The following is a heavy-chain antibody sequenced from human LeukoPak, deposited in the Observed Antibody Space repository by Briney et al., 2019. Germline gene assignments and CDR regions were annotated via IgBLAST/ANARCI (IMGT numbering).Heavy chain of an antibody. V-gene: IGHV3-9*01. J-gene: IGHJ4*02. CDR2: ISWNSGSI. Sequence: GGSLRLSCAASGFTFDDYAMHWVRQAPGKGLEWVSGISWNSGSIGYADSVKGRFTISRDNAKNFLYLQMNSLRAEDTALYYCAKGGIAVAGGLFDYWGQGTLVTVSS. D-gene: IGHD6-19*01. CDR3: AKGGIAVAGGLFDY. CDR1: GFTFDDYA.